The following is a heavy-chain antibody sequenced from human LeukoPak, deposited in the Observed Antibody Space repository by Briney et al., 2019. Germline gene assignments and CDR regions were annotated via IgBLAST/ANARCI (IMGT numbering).Heavy chain of an antibody. CDR2: IYYSGST. Sequence: SETLSLTCTVSGGSISSSSYYWGWIRQPPGKGLEWIGSIYYSGSTYYNPSLKSRVTISVDTSKNQFSLKLSSVTAADTAVFFCARRGKGITVAGTKLEYFQHWGQGTLVTVSS. CDR3: ARRGKGITVAGTKLEYFQH. V-gene: IGHV4-39*01. J-gene: IGHJ1*01. CDR1: GGSISSSSYY. D-gene: IGHD6-19*01.